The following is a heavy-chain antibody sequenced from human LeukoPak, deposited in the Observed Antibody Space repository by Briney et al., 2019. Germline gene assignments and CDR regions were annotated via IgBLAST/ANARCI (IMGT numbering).Heavy chain of an antibody. D-gene: IGHD1-26*01. CDR1: GFTVSSNY. CDR2: IYSGGST. J-gene: IGHJ4*02. CDR3: ARVEVGATSSLFGY. Sequence: GGSLRLSCAASGFTVSSNYMSWVRQAPGKGLEWVSVIYSGGSTYYADSVKGRLTISRDNSKNTLYLQMNSLRAEDTAVYYCARVEVGATSSLFGYWGQGTLVTVSS. V-gene: IGHV3-53*01.